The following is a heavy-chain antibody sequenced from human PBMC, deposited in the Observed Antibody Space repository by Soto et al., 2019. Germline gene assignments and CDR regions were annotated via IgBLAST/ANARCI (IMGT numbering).Heavy chain of an antibody. J-gene: IGHJ6*02. CDR3: AKDFGRYYYYGMDV. D-gene: IGHD3-10*01. CDR1: GFTFSSYG. V-gene: IGHV3-30*18. CDR2: ISYDGSNK. Sequence: GGSLRLSCAASGFTFSSYGMHWVRQSPGKGLEWVAVISYDGSNKYYADSVKGRFTISRDNSKNTLYLQMNSLRAEDTAVYYCAKDFGRYYYYGMDVWGQGTTVTVYS.